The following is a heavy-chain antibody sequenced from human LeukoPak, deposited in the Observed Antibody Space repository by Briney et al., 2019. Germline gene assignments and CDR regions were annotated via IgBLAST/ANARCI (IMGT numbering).Heavy chain of an antibody. V-gene: IGHV3-48*03. CDR2: ISSSGSTM. CDR1: GFTFSSYE. J-gene: IGHJ4*02. Sequence: GGSLRLSCAASGFTFSSYEMNWVRQAPGKGLEWVSYISSSGSTMYYADSVKGRFTISRDNAKNSLYLQMNSLRAEDTAVYYCARGRIVGATDYWGQGTLVTVSS. CDR3: ARGRIVGATDY. D-gene: IGHD1-26*01.